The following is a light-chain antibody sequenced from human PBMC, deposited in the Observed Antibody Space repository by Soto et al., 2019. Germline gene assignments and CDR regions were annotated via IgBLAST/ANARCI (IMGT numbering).Light chain of an antibody. J-gene: IGLJ3*02. CDR2: EAS. Sequence: QSVLTQPASVSGSPGQSITIPCTGISSDVGSSDLVSWYQQHPGRAPKLMTYEASKRPSGVSNRFSGSKSGNTASLTISGLQAEDEADYYCCSYSGSITWVFCGGTQLTVL. V-gene: IGLV2-23*01. CDR3: CSYSGSITWV. CDR1: SSDVGSSDL.